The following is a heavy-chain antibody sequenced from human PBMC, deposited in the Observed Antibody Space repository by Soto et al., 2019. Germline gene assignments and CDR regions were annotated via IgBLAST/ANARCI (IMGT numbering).Heavy chain of an antibody. CDR3: ARGRASGSYYLLDY. CDR1: GNTFTSYD. V-gene: IGHV1-8*01. Sequence: ASVKVSCKASGNTFTSYDINWVRQATGHGLEWMGWINTNSGNIGYAQKFQGRVTMTRDTAIRTAYMEVSRLRSDDKDVYYCARGRASGSYYLLDYWGQGTLVTVSS. D-gene: IGHD3-10*01. J-gene: IGHJ4*02. CDR2: INTNSGNI.